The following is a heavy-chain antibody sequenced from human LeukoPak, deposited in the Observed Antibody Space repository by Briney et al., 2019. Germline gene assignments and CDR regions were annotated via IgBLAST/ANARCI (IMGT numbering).Heavy chain of an antibody. CDR1: GYSISSSNW. CDR3: ARSVGTTHFDF. CDR2: IFDNGNT. D-gene: IGHD1-26*01. V-gene: IGHV4-28*01. Sequence: PSDTLSLTCTVSGYSISSSNWWGWIRQPPGKGLEWIGCIFDNGNTYYNPSLKSRVTMSADTSKNQFSLRLSSVTTVDTAVYYCARSVGTTHFDFWGQGTPVTVSS. J-gene: IGHJ4*02.